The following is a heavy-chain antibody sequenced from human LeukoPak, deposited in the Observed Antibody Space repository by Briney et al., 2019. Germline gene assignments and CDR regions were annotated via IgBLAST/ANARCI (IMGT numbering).Heavy chain of an antibody. J-gene: IGHJ4*02. CDR1: GDSMRNYY. Sequence: PSETLSLTCTVFGDSMRNYYWSWIRQSPGKGLEWIGHISYSGNTNYNPSLKSRVTISVDTSKNQFSLKLSSVTAADAAVYYCARVGDWNDLVYWGRGTLVTVSS. V-gene: IGHV4-59*01. CDR3: ARVGDWNDLVY. D-gene: IGHD1-1*01. CDR2: ISYSGNT.